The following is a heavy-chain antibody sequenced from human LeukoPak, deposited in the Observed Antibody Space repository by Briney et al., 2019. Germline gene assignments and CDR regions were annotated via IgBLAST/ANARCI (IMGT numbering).Heavy chain of an antibody. Sequence: SETLSLTCAVFGGSLSGSYCNWIRQTPGKGLEWIGEINHSGRTNYNSSLKSRVTISVDTSKSQCSLKLISVTAADTSVYYCARDPCGGINCPLRYWGQGTLVTVSS. V-gene: IGHV4-34*01. CDR3: ARDPCGGINCPLRY. CDR1: GGSLSGSY. CDR2: INHSGRT. J-gene: IGHJ4*02. D-gene: IGHD3-16*01.